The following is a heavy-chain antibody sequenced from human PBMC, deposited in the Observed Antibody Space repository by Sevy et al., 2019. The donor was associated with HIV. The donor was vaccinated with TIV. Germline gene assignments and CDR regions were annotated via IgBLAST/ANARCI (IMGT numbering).Heavy chain of an antibody. Sequence: ASVKVSCKASGFNFASYDIYWVRQATGQGLEWMGWMNTNTGNTGFAQKFQGRVTLTRNTSITTDYMELSNLRSEDTAVYYCARVRGWHLRYGMDVWGQGTTVTVSS. J-gene: IGHJ6*02. CDR1: GFNFASYD. D-gene: IGHD6-19*01. CDR3: ARVRGWHLRYGMDV. CDR2: MNTNTGNT. V-gene: IGHV1-8*02.